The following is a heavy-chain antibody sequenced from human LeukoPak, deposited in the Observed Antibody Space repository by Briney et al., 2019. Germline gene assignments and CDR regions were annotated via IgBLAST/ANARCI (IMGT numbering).Heavy chain of an antibody. CDR2: IWYDGSNK. D-gene: IGHD1-1*01. Sequence: PGGSLRLSRAASGFTFSSYGMHWVRQAPGKGLEWVAVIWYDGSNKYYADSVKGRFTISRDNSKNTLYLQMNSLRAEDTAVYYCARAASLWNPESIDYWGQGTLVTVSS. V-gene: IGHV3-33*01. CDR1: GFTFSSYG. J-gene: IGHJ4*02. CDR3: ARAASLWNPESIDY.